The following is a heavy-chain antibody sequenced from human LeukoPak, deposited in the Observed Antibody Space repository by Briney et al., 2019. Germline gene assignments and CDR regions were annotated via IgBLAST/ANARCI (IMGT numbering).Heavy chain of an antibody. Sequence: GGSLRLSCAASGITFSSYWMHWVRQAPGKGLVWVSRINSDGGTTGYADSVKGRFTISRDNAKNTLYLQMNSLRADDTAVYYCARSSDWIFEYWGQGTLVTVSS. J-gene: IGHJ4*02. CDR3: ARSSDWIFEY. CDR1: GITFSSYW. V-gene: IGHV3-74*01. D-gene: IGHD3-9*01. CDR2: INSDGGTT.